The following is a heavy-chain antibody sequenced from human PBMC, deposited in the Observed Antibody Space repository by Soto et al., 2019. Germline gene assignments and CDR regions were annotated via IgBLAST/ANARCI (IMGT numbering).Heavy chain of an antibody. CDR1: GFTFDDYA. D-gene: IGHD1-1*01. CDR3: AKDRNNLYNTGGAFDI. J-gene: IGHJ3*02. CDR2: ISWNSGSI. Sequence: EVQLVESGGGLVQPGRSLRLSCAASGFTFDDYAMHWVRQAPGKGLECVSGISWNSGSIGYADSVKGRFTISRDNAKNSLYLHMNSLRAEDTALYYCAKDRNNLYNTGGAFDIWGQGTMVTVSS. V-gene: IGHV3-9*01.